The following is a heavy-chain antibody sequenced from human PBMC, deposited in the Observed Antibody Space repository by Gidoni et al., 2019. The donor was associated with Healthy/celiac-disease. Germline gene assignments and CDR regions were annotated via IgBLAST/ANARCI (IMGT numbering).Heavy chain of an antibody. V-gene: IGHV3-48*02. CDR1: GFTSSSYS. Sequence: EVQLVESGGGLVQPGGSLRLSCAASGFTSSSYSMNWVRQAPGKGLEWVSYISSSSSTIYYADSVKGRFTISRDNAKNSLYLQMNSLRDEDTAVYYCARANCGGDCYSNHRYYYYYMDVWGKGTTVTVSS. CDR3: ARANCGGDCYSNHRYYYYYMDV. D-gene: IGHD2-21*02. J-gene: IGHJ6*03. CDR2: ISSSSSTI.